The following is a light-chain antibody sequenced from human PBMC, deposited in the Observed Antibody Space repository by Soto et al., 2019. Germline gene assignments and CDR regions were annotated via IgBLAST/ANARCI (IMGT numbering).Light chain of an antibody. V-gene: IGLV2-8*01. CDR1: SSDVGGYNY. J-gene: IGLJ1*01. CDR2: EVN. CDR3: SSDAGSSNV. Sequence: QSALTQPPSASGSPGQSVAISCTGTSSDVGGYNYVSWYQQHPGKAPKLMIYEVNKRPSGVPDRFSGSKSGNTASLTVSGLQAEGEADYYCSSDAGSSNVFGTGTNVTV.